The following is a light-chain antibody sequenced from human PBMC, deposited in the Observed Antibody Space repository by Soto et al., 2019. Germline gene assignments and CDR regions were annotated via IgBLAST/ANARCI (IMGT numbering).Light chain of an antibody. V-gene: IGKV3-20*01. CDR1: QSVSSNY. CDR3: QQYGSLPWT. J-gene: IGKJ1*01. CDR2: GAS. Sequence: EIVLTQSPGTLSLSPGERVTLSCRASQSVSSNYLAWYQQKPGQAPRLLIYGASSRATGIPDRFSGSGSRTDFTLTISRLEPEDFAVYYCQQYGSLPWTFGQGTKVEIK.